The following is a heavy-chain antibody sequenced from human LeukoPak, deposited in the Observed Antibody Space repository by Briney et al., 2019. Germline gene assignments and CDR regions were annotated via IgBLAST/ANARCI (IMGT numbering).Heavy chain of an antibody. J-gene: IGHJ3*02. CDR1: GGSISSSNW. Sequence: PSETLSLTCTVSGGSISSSNWWSWVRQPPGKGLEWIGEIYHSGSTNYNPSLKSRVTISVDKSKNQFSLKLSSVTAADTAVYYCARAMGDSSGYWSPHDAFDIWGQGTMVTVSS. CDR3: ARAMGDSSGYWSPHDAFDI. V-gene: IGHV4-4*02. D-gene: IGHD3-22*01. CDR2: IYHSGST.